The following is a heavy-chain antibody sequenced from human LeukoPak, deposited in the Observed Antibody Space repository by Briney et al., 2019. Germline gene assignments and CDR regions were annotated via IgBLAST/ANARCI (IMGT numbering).Heavy chain of an antibody. CDR1: GFSFSSYG. Sequence: PGGSLRLSCAASGFSFSSYGMHWVRQAPGKGLEWVAFIRYDGSNQYYADSVKGRFSISRDISKNTVYVQMNSLRTDDTATYYCAKDPRGYSLASMGEYFQHWGQGTLVIVS. CDR2: IRYDGSNQ. D-gene: IGHD5-12*01. CDR3: AKDPRGYSLASMGEYFQH. J-gene: IGHJ1*01. V-gene: IGHV3-30*02.